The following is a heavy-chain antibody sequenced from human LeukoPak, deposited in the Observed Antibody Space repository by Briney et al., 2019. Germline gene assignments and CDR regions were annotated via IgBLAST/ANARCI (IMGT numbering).Heavy chain of an antibody. CDR3: ARDRHYYDSSGPAGSYFDY. Sequence: GGSLRLSCAASGFTFSDYYMSWIRQAPGKGLEWVSYTSSSGSTIYYADSVKGRFTISRDNAKNSLYLQMNSLRAEDTAVYYCARDRHYYDSSGPAGSYFDYWGQGTLVTVSS. CDR1: GFTFSDYY. J-gene: IGHJ4*02. D-gene: IGHD3-22*01. CDR2: TSSSGSTI. V-gene: IGHV3-11*04.